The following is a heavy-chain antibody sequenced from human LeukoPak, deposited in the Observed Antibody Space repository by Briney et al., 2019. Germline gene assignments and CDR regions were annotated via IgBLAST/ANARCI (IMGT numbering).Heavy chain of an antibody. CDR1: GFTFNTYA. D-gene: IGHD4/OR15-4a*01. CDR3: AREVGVVPGANHYYYYGMDV. Sequence: PGGSLRLSCAASGFTFNTYAMTWVRQAPGKGLEWVSSISSSGSYIYYADSVKGRFTISRDNAKNSLYLQMSSLRAEDTAVYYCAREVGVVPGANHYYYYGMDVWGQGTTVTVSS. V-gene: IGHV3-21*01. CDR2: ISSSGSYI. J-gene: IGHJ6*02.